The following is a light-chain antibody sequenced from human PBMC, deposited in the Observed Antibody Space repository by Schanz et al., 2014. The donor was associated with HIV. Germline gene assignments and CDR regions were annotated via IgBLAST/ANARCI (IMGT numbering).Light chain of an antibody. V-gene: IGLV4-69*01. CDR3: QTWDTGIRV. CDR1: SGHSSYA. J-gene: IGLJ3*02. Sequence: QLVLTQSPSASASLGASVKLTCTLSSGHSSYAIAWHQQQPEKGPRFLMNLNSDGSHSKGDGIPDRFSGSSSGAERYLTISSLQSEDEADYYCQTWDTGIRVFGGGTK. CDR2: LNSDGSH.